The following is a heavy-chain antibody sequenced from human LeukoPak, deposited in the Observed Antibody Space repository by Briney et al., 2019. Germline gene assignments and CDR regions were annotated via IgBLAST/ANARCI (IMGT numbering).Heavy chain of an antibody. J-gene: IGHJ5*02. D-gene: IGHD3-22*01. V-gene: IGHV3-74*01. CDR3: AIEGDDSSGYLNWFDP. Sequence: GGSLRLSCAASGFAFSSYWMHWVRQAPGKGLEWVSRINIDGSRARYADSVKGRFTISRDNAKNTLYLQMNSLRVEDTAVYYCAIEGDDSSGYLNWFDPWGQGTLVTVSS. CDR1: GFAFSSYW. CDR2: INIDGSRA.